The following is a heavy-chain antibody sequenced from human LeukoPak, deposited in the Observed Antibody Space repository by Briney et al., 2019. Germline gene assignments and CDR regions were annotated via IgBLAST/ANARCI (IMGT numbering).Heavy chain of an antibody. D-gene: IGHD2-15*01. CDR3: ARRHGRCSDGSCYYPDY. V-gene: IGHV1-8*01. CDR1: GYTFTSYD. J-gene: IGHJ4*02. Sequence: GASVKVSCKASGYTFTSYDINWVRQATGQGREWMGWMNPNSGNTGYAQKFQGRVTMTRNSSITTAYMELSSPRSEDTAVYYCARRHGRCSDGSCYYPDYWGQGTLVTVSS. CDR2: MNPNSGNT.